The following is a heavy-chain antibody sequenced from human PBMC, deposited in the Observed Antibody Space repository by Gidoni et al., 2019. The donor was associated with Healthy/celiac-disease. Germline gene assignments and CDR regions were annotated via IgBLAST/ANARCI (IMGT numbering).Heavy chain of an antibody. D-gene: IGHD3-3*01. CDR1: GFTFSSNY. Sequence: EVQLVESGGGLVQPGGSLRLSCAASGFTFSSNYMSWVRQAPGKGLEWVSVIYSGGSTYYADSVKGRVTISRDNSKNTLYLQMNSLRAEDTAVYYCARGGPITIFGLGWFDPWGQGTLVTVSS. J-gene: IGHJ5*02. CDR2: IYSGGST. CDR3: ARGGPITIFGLGWFDP. V-gene: IGHV3-66*01.